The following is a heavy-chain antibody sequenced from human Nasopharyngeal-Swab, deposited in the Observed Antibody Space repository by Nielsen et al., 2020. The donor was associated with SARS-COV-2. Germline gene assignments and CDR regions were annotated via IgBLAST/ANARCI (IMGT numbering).Heavy chain of an antibody. J-gene: IGHJ6*02. CDR1: VGSFSGYY. Sequence: SETLSLTCAVHVGSFSGYYWSWVRQPPGKGLEWIGEVDHTGRTHNNPSLQSRVTMSVDTSKNQFSLTLSSVTAADTAVYYCARGGYQLLLRNYYYGMDVWSQGTTVTVSS. V-gene: IGHV4-34*01. CDR3: ARGGYQLLLRNYYYGMDV. D-gene: IGHD2-15*01. CDR2: VDHTGRT.